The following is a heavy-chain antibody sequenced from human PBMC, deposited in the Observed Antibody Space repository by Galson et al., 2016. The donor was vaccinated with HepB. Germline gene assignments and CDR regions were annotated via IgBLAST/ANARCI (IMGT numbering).Heavy chain of an antibody. J-gene: IGHJ4*02. CDR3: AKGGGILCFRYSYQSFDY. CDR2: VSYDGSKK. CDR1: GFNFNNYG. D-gene: IGHD3-10*02. V-gene: IGHV3-30*18. Sequence: SLRLSCAASGFNFNNYGMHWVRPTPGKGLEWVAVVSYDGSKKYYAESVRGRFTISKDNSKNTLFLQMSGLRAEDTAVYFCAKGGGILCFRYSYQSFDYWGQGTLVTVSS.